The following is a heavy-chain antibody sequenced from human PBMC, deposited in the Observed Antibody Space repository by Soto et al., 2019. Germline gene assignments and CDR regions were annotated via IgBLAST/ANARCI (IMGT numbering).Heavy chain of an antibody. V-gene: IGHV3-30-3*01. CDR3: AVDYGPYYYYGMDV. Sequence: QVQLVESGGGVVQPGRSLRLSCAASGFTFSSYAMHWVRQAPGKGLEWVAVISYDGSNKYYADSVKGRFTISRDNSKNTLYLQMNSLRAEDTAVYYCAVDYGPYYYYGMDVWGQGTTVTVSS. D-gene: IGHD4-17*01. CDR2: ISYDGSNK. CDR1: GFTFSSYA. J-gene: IGHJ6*02.